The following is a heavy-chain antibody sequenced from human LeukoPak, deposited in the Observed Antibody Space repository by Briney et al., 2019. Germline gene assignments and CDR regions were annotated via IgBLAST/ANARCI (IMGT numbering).Heavy chain of an antibody. D-gene: IGHD3-22*01. CDR3: ARKGLISSGYYDAFDI. CDR1: GGSISSGDYY. CDR2: IYYSGST. V-gene: IGHV4-30-4*08. Sequence: SETLSLTCTVSGGSISSGDYYWSWIRQPPGKGLEWIGYIYYSGSTYYNPSLKSRVTISVDTSKNQFSLKLSSVTAADMAVYYCARKGLISSGYYDAFDIWGQGTMVTVSS. J-gene: IGHJ3*02.